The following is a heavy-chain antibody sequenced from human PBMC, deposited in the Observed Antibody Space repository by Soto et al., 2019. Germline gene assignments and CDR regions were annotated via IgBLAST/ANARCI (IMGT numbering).Heavy chain of an antibody. D-gene: IGHD1-26*01. CDR3: AREAIVAGATTGMDV. J-gene: IGHJ6*02. Sequence: ASVKVSCKASGYTFTGYYMHWVRQAPGQGLEWMGWINPNSGGTTYAQKFQGRVTMTTDTSTSTVYMELSRLRSDDTAVYYCAREAIVAGATTGMDVWGQGTTVTVSS. V-gene: IGHV1-2*02. CDR2: INPNSGGT. CDR1: GYTFTGYY.